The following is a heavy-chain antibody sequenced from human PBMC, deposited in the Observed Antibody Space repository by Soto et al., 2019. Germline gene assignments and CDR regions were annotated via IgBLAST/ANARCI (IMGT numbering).Heavy chain of an antibody. Sequence: GASVKVSCKASGGTFSSYAISWVRQAPGQGLEWMGRIIPFIGTANYAQKFQGRVTITADESTSTAYMELTSLRSEDTAIYYCARGDSTDCSNGVCSFFYNHDMDVWGQGTTVTVSS. CDR3: ARGDSTDCSNGVCSFFYNHDMDV. CDR1: GGTFSSYA. J-gene: IGHJ6*02. V-gene: IGHV1-69*11. D-gene: IGHD2-8*01. CDR2: IIPFIGTA.